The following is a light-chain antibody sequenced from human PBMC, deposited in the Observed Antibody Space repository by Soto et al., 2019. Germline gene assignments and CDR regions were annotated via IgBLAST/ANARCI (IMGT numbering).Light chain of an antibody. CDR2: GAS. Sequence: EIVMTQSPVTLSVSPGERATLSCRASQSVSSNLAWYQQKPGQAPRLLICGASTRATGIPDRFSGSGSGTDFTLTISRLEPEDFAVFYCQQYGTSPPTFGQGTKVDIK. CDR3: QQYGTSPPT. CDR1: QSVSSN. J-gene: IGKJ1*01. V-gene: IGKV3-20*01.